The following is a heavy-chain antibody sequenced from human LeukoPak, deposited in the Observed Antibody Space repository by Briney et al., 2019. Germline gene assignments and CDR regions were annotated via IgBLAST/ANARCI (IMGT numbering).Heavy chain of an antibody. Sequence: GGSLRLSCAASGFTFSSYWMSWVRQAPGKGLEWVANIKQDGSEKYYVDSVKGRFTISRDNAKNSLYLQMNSLRAEDTAVYYCARVGLAYCGGDCYSSWFDPWGQGTLVTVSP. CDR2: IKQDGSEK. CDR1: GFTFSSYW. CDR3: ARVGLAYCGGDCYSSWFDP. J-gene: IGHJ5*02. D-gene: IGHD2-21*02. V-gene: IGHV3-7*01.